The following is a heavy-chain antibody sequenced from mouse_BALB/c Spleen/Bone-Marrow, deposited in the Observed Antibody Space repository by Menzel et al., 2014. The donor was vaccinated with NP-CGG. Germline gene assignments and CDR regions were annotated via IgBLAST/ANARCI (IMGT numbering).Heavy chain of an antibody. CDR2: ISSGSSTI. V-gene: IGHV5-17*02. CDR3: ARIGRARGYAMDY. CDR1: GTTFRNFG. Sequence: EVQLVESGGGLVQPGGSRKLSCAASGTTFRNFGMHWVRQAPEKGLEWVAYISSGSSTIYYADTLKGRFTISRDNPKNTLFLQMTSLRSEDTAMYYCARIGRARGYAMDYWGQGTSVTVSS. J-gene: IGHJ4*01. D-gene: IGHD3-3*01.